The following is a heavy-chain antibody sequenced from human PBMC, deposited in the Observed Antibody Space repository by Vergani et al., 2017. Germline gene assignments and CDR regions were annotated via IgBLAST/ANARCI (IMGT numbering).Heavy chain of an antibody. CDR2: INPSGGHT. CDR3: ARGDYGILTGYRY. V-gene: IGHV1-46*03. CDR1: GYTFSHYY. D-gene: IGHD3-9*01. J-gene: IGHJ4*03. Sequence: QVQVVQSGAEVKKSGASVKVSCKTSGYTFSHYYMHWVRQAPGQGLEWMGIINPSGGHTNYAQKFQDRVTMTRDTSTSTVYMELSSLRSEDTAIYYCARGDYGILTGYRYWGKGTLVTVSA.